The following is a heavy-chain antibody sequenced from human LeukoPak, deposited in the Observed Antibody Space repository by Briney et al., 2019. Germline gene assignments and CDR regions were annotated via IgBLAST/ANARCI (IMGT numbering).Heavy chain of an antibody. D-gene: IGHD5-24*01. Sequence: PGGSLRLSCAASGFTFSGSAMHWVRQASGKGLEWVGRIRSKANSYATAYAASVKGRFTISRNDSKNTAYLQMNSLKTEDTAVYYCTADGYSTRYYYYYMDVWGKGTTVTVSS. CDR2: IRSKANSYAT. CDR1: GFTFSGSA. V-gene: IGHV3-73*01. J-gene: IGHJ6*03. CDR3: TADGYSTRYYYYYMDV.